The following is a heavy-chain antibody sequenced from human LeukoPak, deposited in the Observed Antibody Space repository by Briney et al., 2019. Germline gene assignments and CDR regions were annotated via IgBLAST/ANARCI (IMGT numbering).Heavy chain of an antibody. Sequence: SETLSLTCTVSGGSISSYYWSWIRQPPGKGLEWIGYIYYSGSTYYNPSLKSRVTISVDTSKNQFSLKLSSVTAADTAVYYCARESCSGGSCCSDYWGQGTLVTVSS. V-gene: IGHV4-30-4*08. J-gene: IGHJ4*02. CDR2: IYYSGST. D-gene: IGHD2-15*01. CDR3: ARESCSGGSCCSDY. CDR1: GGSISSYY.